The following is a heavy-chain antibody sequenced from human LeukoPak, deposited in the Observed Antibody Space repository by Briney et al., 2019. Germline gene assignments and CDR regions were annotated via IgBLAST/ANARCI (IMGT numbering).Heavy chain of an antibody. Sequence: GGSLRLSCAASGFTFDDYAMHWVRQAPGKGLEWVSGISWNSGSIGYADSVKGRFTISRDNSKNSLYLQMNSLRAEDTALYYCAKRTYYGDYGGAFDYWGQGTLVTVSS. D-gene: IGHD4-17*01. J-gene: IGHJ4*02. CDR3: AKRTYYGDYGGAFDY. V-gene: IGHV3-9*01. CDR1: GFTFDDYA. CDR2: ISWNSGSI.